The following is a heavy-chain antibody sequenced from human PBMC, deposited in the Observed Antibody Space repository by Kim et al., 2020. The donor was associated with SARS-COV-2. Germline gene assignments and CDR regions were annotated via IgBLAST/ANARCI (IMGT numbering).Heavy chain of an antibody. D-gene: IGHD2-2*01. CDR1: GFTFDDYA. CDR2: LSWNSASI. V-gene: IGHV3-9*01. J-gene: IGHJ6*02. CDR3: GKDIALRAMAYQLRSHGMDV. Sequence: GGSLRLSCAASGFTFDDYAMHWVRQAPGKGLEWLSGLSWNSASIGYADSVKGRFTISRDNAKNSLYLQRNSLRAEDTALYYCGKDIALRAMAYQLRSHGMDVWGQGTTVTVSS.